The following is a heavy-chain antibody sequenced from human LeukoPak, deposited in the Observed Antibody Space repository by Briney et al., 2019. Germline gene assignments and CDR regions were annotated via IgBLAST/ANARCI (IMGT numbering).Heavy chain of an antibody. CDR3: ARSELLWFGGVNSGFDY. Sequence: SETLSLTCTVSGGSMSSYYWSWIRQPPGKGLEWIGYIYYSGSTNYNPSLKSRVTISLDTSKIQFSLKLSSVSAADTAVYYCARSELLWFGGVNSGFDYWGQGTLVTVSS. CDR1: GGSMSSYY. D-gene: IGHD3-10*01. J-gene: IGHJ4*02. CDR2: IYYSGST. V-gene: IGHV4-59*01.